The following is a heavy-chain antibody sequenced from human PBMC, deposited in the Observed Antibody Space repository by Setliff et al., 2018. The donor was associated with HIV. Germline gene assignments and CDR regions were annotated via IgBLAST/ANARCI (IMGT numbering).Heavy chain of an antibody. CDR1: GFTFRNYK. D-gene: IGHD3-22*01. J-gene: IGHJ4*02. V-gene: IGHV3-21*01. CDR2: ISIGSGGAI. CDR3: VRDNYYATFDY. Sequence: PGGSLRLSCAASGFTFRNYKFNWVRQAPGRGLEWVSSISIGSGGAIDYADSVQGRFTVSRDNSRDTLYLQMNSLRAEDTALYFCVRDNYYATFDYWGQGTLVTVSS.